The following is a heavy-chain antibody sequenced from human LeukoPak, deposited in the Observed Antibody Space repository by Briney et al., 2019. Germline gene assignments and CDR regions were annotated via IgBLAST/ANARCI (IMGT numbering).Heavy chain of an antibody. CDR1: GFTFENLA. CDR2: IGATGYTT. J-gene: IGHJ4*02. Sequence: PGGSLRLSCAASGFTFENLAMHWVRQAPGKGLEWVADIGATGYTTHYADSVKGRFTISRDNSNNMLFLQMKSLRDEDTAVYFCASFDASGPKYWGLGTPVAVSS. V-gene: IGHV3-23*01. D-gene: IGHD1-26*01. CDR3: ASFDASGPKY.